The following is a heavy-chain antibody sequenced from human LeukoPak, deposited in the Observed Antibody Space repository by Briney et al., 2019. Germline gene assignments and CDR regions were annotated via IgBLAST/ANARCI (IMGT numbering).Heavy chain of an antibody. Sequence: NTGGSLRLSCAASDFTFSDSYMSWIRQSSGRGLEWVSSITSSGSKIYYADSVKGRFTISRDNAKNSLYLQMNSLRAEDTAVYYCARGGRLLRSDYFDYWGQGTLVTVSS. CDR3: ARGGRLLRSDYFDY. J-gene: IGHJ4*02. D-gene: IGHD1-26*01. V-gene: IGHV3-11*04. CDR2: ITSSGSKI. CDR1: DFTFSDSY.